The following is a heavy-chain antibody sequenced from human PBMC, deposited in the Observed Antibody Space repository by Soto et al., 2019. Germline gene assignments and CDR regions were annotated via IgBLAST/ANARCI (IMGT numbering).Heavy chain of an antibody. CDR3: ARSIAVAGSKFYY. CDR2: IIPILGIA. J-gene: IGHJ4*02. CDR1: GGTFSSYT. Sequence: SVKVSCKASGGTFSSYTISWVRQAPGQGLEWMGRIIPILGIANYAQKFQGRVTITADKSTSTAYMELSSLRSEDTAVYYCARSIAVAGSKFYYWGQGTLVTVAS. V-gene: IGHV1-69*02. D-gene: IGHD6-19*01.